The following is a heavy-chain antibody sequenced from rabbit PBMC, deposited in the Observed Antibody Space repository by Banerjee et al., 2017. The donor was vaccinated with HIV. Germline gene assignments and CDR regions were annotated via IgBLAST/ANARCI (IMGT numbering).Heavy chain of an antibody. CDR3: VRDWPHSYDDYGDYL. V-gene: IGHV1S7*01. CDR1: GFDFSSYY. D-gene: IGHD2-1*01. J-gene: IGHJ4*01. Sequence: QLVESGGGLVQPEGSLKLSCKASGFDFSSYYMSWVRQAPGKGLEWIGYIDPVFGSTYYASWVNGRFTISSHNAQNTLYLQLNSLTAADTATYFCVRDWPHSYDDYGDYLWGQGTLVTVS. CDR2: IDPVFGST.